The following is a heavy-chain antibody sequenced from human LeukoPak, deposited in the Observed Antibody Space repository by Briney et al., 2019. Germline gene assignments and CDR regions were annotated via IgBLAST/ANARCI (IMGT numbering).Heavy chain of an antibody. V-gene: IGHV4-38-2*02. CDR3: ARGVGSRTAIAFFDY. D-gene: IGHD2-21*02. Sequence: PSETLSLTCTVSGYSISSGYYWGWIRQPPGKGLEWIGSIYHSGSTYYNPSLKSRVTISVDTSKNQFSLKLSSVTAADTAVYYCARGVGSRTAIAFFDYWGQGTLVTVSS. J-gene: IGHJ4*02. CDR1: GYSISSGYY. CDR2: IYHSGST.